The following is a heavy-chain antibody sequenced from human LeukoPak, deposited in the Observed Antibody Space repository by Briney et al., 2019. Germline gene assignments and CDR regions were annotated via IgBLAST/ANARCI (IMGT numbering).Heavy chain of an antibody. Sequence: GRSLRLSCAASGFTFDDYAMYWVRQAPGKGLEWVSGISWNSGSIGYADSVKGRFTISRDNAKNSLYLQMNSLRAEDTALYYCAKAPPDFWSGFDPWGQGTLVTVSS. CDR3: AKAPPDFWSGFDP. D-gene: IGHD3-3*01. CDR2: ISWNSGSI. V-gene: IGHV3-9*01. CDR1: GFTFDDYA. J-gene: IGHJ5*02.